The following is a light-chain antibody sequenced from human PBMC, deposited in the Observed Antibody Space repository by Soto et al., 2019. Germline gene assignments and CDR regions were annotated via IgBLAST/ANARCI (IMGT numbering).Light chain of an antibody. Sequence: DIQMTQSPSSLSASVGDRVTITCRASQSISTYLNWYQQKPGKAPKLLIYAAATLQSGGPSRFSSGGSGTDFTLTSGSLQPEDLASYYCQQSYSAPHTFGQGTNQQI. CDR2: AAA. CDR3: QQSYSAPHT. CDR1: QSISTY. J-gene: IGKJ2*01. V-gene: IGKV1-39*01.